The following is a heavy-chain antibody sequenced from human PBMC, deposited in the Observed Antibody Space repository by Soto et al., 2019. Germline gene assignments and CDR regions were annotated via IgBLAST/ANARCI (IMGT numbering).Heavy chain of an antibody. CDR3: ARHGHWAPLDA. V-gene: IGHV4-39*01. CDR1: GCSIDSSDFY. Sequence: QLQESGPGLVKPSGTLSLPCSVSGCSIDSSDFYWVWLRQPPGEGLVWIGCTSYRRNTYYNSSLRSRVTLSVDTSKKQFSLRLSSVTAADTEVYYCARHGHWAPLDAWGQGTLVTVSS. CDR2: TSYRRNT. D-gene: IGHD3-16*01. J-gene: IGHJ5*02.